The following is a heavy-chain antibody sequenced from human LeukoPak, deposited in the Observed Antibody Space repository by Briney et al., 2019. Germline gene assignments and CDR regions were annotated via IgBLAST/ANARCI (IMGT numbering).Heavy chain of an antibody. CDR3: ARDRDYYGSKNWFDP. CDR2: IYYSGST. CDR1: GGSISSYY. V-gene: IGHV4-59*01. D-gene: IGHD3-10*01. Sequence: PSETLSLXCTVSGGSISSYYWSWIRQPPGKGLEWIGYIYYSGSTNYNPPLKSRVTISVDTSKNQFSLKLSSVTAADTAVYYCARDRDYYGSKNWFDPWGQGTLVTVSS. J-gene: IGHJ5*02.